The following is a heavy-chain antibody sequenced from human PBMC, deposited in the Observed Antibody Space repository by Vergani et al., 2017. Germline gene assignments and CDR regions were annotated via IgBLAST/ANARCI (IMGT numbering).Heavy chain of an antibody. D-gene: IGHD3-10*01. CDR1: EFTFSNCA. CDR3: AKQYFVSGNYLFDY. CDR2: ISCSGVSA. Sequence: EVQLLESGGGLVQPGGSLRLTCAASEFTFSNCAMNWVRQAPGKGLEWVSGISCSGVSAYYTDSVKGRVTISRDNSKNMLFLQINNLGTEDTAIYYCAKQYFVSGNYLFDYWGQGTLVTVSS. V-gene: IGHV3-23*01. J-gene: IGHJ4*02.